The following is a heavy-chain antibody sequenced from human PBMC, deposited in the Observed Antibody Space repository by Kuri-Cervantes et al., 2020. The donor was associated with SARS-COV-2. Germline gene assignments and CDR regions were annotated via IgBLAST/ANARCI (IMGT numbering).Heavy chain of an antibody. CDR1: GYTFTSYG. V-gene: IGHV1-18*01. J-gene: IGHJ4*02. CDR3: AWLTDYGVPFDY. Sequence: ASVKVSCKASGYTFTSYGISRVRQAPGQGLEWMGWISAYNGNTNYAQKLQGRVTMTTDTSTSTAYMELSSLRSEDTAVYYCAWLTDYGVPFDYWGQGTLVTVSS. CDR2: ISAYNGNT. D-gene: IGHD4-17*01.